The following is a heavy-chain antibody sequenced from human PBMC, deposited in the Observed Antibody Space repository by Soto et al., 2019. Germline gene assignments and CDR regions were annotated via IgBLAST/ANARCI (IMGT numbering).Heavy chain of an antibody. Sequence: SVKVSCKASGITFTNSAIQWVRQARGQRLEWMGWIVVGSGNTNYAQKFQERVTITRDMSTSTAYMELSSLRSEDTAVYYCAAGGDSSGFVEYWGPETLFTVPS. CDR3: AAGGDSSGFVEY. D-gene: IGHD6-19*01. CDR1: GITFTNSA. J-gene: IGHJ4*02. V-gene: IGHV1-58*02. CDR2: IVVGSGNT.